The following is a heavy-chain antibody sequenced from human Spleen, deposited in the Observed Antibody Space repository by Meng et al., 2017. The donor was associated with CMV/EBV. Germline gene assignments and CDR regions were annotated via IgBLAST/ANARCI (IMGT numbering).Heavy chain of an antibody. Sequence: GGSLRLSCAASGFDFRNFAMHLVRQGPGKGLEWLAVITYDSYSQYYTDSARGRFTIYRDNSKATVYLQMTDVRPDDTAVYYCVKSGREQGVQLVRFDSWGQGTLVTVSS. D-gene: IGHD3-10*01. V-gene: IGHV3-30*10. J-gene: IGHJ4*02. CDR1: GFDFRNFA. CDR2: ITYDSYSQ. CDR3: VKSGREQGVQLVRFDS.